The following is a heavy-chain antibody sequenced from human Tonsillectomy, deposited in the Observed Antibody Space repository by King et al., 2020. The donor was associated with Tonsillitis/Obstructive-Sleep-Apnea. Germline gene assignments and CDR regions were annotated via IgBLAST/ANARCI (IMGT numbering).Heavy chain of an antibody. D-gene: IGHD3-10*01. Sequence: QLQLQESGPGLVKPSETLSLTCTVSGGSISSSSYYWGWIRQPPGKGLEWIGSIYYSGSTYYNPALKSRVTITVDTAKNQFSLKLSSVTAADTAVYYCARHLGFFFDYWGQGTLVTVSS. CDR2: IYYSGST. CDR3: ARHLGFFFDY. CDR1: GGSISSSSYY. J-gene: IGHJ4*02. V-gene: IGHV4-39*01.